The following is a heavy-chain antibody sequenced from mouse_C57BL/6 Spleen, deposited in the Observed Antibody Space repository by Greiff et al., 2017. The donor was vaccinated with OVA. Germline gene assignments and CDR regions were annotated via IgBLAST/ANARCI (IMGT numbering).Heavy chain of an antibody. CDR2: INPSSGYT. V-gene: IGHV1-7*01. Sequence: QVQLVESGAELAKPGASVKLSCKASGYTFTSYWMHWVKQRPGQGLEWIGYINPSSGYTKYNQKFKDKATLTADKSSSTAYMQLSSLTYEDSAVYYCARSGLLYYYAMDYWGQGTSVTVSS. CDR3: ARSGLLYYYAMDY. D-gene: IGHD1-1*02. J-gene: IGHJ4*01. CDR1: GYTFTSYW.